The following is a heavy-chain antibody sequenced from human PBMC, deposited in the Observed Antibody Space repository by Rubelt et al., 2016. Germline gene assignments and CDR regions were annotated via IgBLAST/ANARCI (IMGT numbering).Heavy chain of an antibody. CDR3: ARGAWNRRFDYVDY. J-gene: IGHJ4*02. CDR2: ISTFSGNT. D-gene: IGHD1-1*01. CDR1: GYPFTTYG. V-gene: IGHV1-18*01. Sequence: QVQLVQFGAEVKRPGASVKVSCKASGYPFTTYGVTWVRQAPGQGLEWMGWISTFSGNTNYAQKFQGRVTLTTDTPTNTAYMELRSLRSDDTAVDYCARGAWNRRFDYVDYWGQGTLVTVSS.